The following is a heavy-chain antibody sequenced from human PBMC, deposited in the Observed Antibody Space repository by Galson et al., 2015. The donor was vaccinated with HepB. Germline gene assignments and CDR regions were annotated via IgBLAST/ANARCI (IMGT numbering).Heavy chain of an antibody. CDR1: GYSFTSYW. CDR2: IYPGDSDT. CDR3: AGHEVPARGIAAPDV. D-gene: IGHD6-13*01. V-gene: IGHV5-51*01. Sequence: QSGAEVKKPGESLKISCKGSGYSFTSYWIGWVRQMPGKGLEWMGIIYPGDSDTRYSPSFQGQVTISADKSISTAYLQWSSLKASDTAMYYCAGHEVPARGIAAPDVWGQGTTVTVSS. J-gene: IGHJ6*02.